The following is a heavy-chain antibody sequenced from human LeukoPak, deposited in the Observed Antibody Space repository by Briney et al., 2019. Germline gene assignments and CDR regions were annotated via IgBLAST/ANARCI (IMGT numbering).Heavy chain of an antibody. Sequence: GGSLRLSCAASGFNLREYYMSWIRQAPGEGLEWISSINSNGDNIHYADSVKGRFIIARDNAKNSLFLQMSSLRAEDTAVYYCARDRFGVFDYWGPGSLVTVSS. CDR3: ARDRFGVFDY. J-gene: IGHJ4*02. CDR2: INSNGDNI. CDR1: GFNLREYY. D-gene: IGHD3-10*01. V-gene: IGHV3-11*01.